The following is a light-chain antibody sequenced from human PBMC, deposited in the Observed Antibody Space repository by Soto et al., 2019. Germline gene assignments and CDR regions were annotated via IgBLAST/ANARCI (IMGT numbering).Light chain of an antibody. V-gene: IGLV2-23*02. CDR3: CSYAGSTYV. CDR1: SSDVGFYNL. CDR2: EVS. Sequence: QSALTQPASVSGSPGQSITISCAGTSSDVGFYNLVSWYQQQPGKAPKLMIYEVSKRPSGVSNRFSGSKSGNTASLTISGLQAEDDADYYCCSYAGSTYVFGTGTKLTVL. J-gene: IGLJ1*01.